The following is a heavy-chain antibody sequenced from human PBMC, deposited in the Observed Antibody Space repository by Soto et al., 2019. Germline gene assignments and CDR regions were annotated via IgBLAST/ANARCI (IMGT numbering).Heavy chain of an antibody. Sequence: SETLSLTCTVSGGSISSYYWSWIRQPPGKGLEWIGYIYYSGSTNYNPSLKSRVTISVDTSKNQFSLKLSSVTAADTAVYYCARGRIAARPFFDYWGQGTLVTVSS. J-gene: IGHJ4*02. CDR1: GGSISSYY. CDR3: ARGRIAARPFFDY. CDR2: IYYSGST. D-gene: IGHD6-6*01. V-gene: IGHV4-59*01.